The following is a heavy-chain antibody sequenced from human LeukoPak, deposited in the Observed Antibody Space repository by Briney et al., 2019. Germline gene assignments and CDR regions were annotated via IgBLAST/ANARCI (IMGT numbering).Heavy chain of an antibody. CDR2: IRGQVYAGTT. CDR1: GFTFGDYA. V-gene: IGHV3-49*04. D-gene: IGHD1-1*01. J-gene: IGHJ4*02. CDR3: TRDRSGTLSTG. Sequence: GRSLRLSCTASGFTFGDYAISCVRQPPGKGLEWVGFIRGQVYAGTTEYAASVKGRFTISGDDAKSIAYLQMNSLKTEDTAVYYCTRDRSGTLSTGGGQGTLVTVSS.